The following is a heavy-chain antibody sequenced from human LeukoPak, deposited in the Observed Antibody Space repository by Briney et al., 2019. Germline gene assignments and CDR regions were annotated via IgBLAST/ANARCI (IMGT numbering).Heavy chain of an antibody. CDR3: ARGPWNPARFDY. J-gene: IGHJ4*02. Sequence: SVKVSCKASGGTFSSSAINWVRQAPGQGLEWMGRIIPMLGIPNYAQKFQGRATITADKFTSTAYMELSSLRSEDTAVYYCARGPWNPARFDYWGQGTLVTVSS. CDR2: IIPMLGIP. V-gene: IGHV1-69*04. CDR1: GGTFSSSA. D-gene: IGHD1-1*01.